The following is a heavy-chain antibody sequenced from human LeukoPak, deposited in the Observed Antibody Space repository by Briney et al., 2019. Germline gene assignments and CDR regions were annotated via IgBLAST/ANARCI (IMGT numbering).Heavy chain of an antibody. J-gene: IGHJ4*02. CDR1: GFTFGNYV. CDR3: AKLGSSSSD. CDR2: ISGSGGST. V-gene: IGHV3-23*01. Sequence: PGGSLRLSCAASGFTFGNYVMSWVRQAPGKGLEGVSAISGSGGSTYYADSVKGGFTISRDNSNNTLYLQMNSLRAEDTAVYYCAKLGSSSSDWGQGTLFTVSS. D-gene: IGHD2-2*01.